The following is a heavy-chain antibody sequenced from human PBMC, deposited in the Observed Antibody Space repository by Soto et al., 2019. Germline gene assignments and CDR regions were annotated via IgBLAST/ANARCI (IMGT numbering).Heavy chain of an antibody. V-gene: IGHV1-18*01. D-gene: IGHD3-10*01. Sequence: QVPLVQSGAEVKKPGASVKVSCKASGYTYTSYGISWVRQAPGQGLEWMGWISAYNGNTNYAQKLQGRVTMTTDTSTSTAYMELRSLRSDDTAVYYCARVPLYYYGSGSSVDYWGQGTLVTVSS. CDR2: ISAYNGNT. CDR3: ARVPLYYYGSGSSVDY. CDR1: GYTYTSYG. J-gene: IGHJ4*02.